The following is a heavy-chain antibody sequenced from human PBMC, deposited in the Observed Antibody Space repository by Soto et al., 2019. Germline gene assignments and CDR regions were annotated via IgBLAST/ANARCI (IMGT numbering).Heavy chain of an antibody. CDR2: ISAYNGNI. CDR1: GYSFTTNG. CDR3: AKDPITAAGYNWFDP. V-gene: IGHV1-18*04. D-gene: IGHD6-13*01. Sequence: VASVKVSCKASGYSFTTNGITWVRQAPGQGLEWMGWISAYNGNIKYAQKFQGRVSMTTDTSTSTAYMELRSLSSDDTAVYFCAKDPITAAGYNWFDPWGQGTLVTVSS. J-gene: IGHJ5*02.